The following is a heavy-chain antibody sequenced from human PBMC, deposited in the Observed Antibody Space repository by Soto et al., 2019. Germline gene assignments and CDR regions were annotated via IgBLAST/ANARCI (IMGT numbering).Heavy chain of an antibody. V-gene: IGHV4-59*01. CDR2: IYYSGET. D-gene: IGHD3-10*01. CDR3: ARVQGGEFLKGSGMDV. CDR1: GDSISRYY. J-gene: IGHJ6*02. Sequence: QVQLQESGPGLVKPSETLSLTCTVSGDSISRYYWSWIRLSPGKGLEWIGYIYYSGETNYNPSVKSRVTISVDRTKNQFSLKLSSVTAADTAVYYCARVQGGEFLKGSGMDVWGQGTTGTVSS.